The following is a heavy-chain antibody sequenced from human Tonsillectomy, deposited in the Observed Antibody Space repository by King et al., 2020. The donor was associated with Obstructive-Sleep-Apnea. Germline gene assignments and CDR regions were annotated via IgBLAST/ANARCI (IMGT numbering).Heavy chain of an antibody. CDR3: ARGPATASQLFDY. J-gene: IGHJ4*02. Sequence: VQLVESGGGVVQPGRSLRLSCAASGFTFSSHAMHWVRQAPGKGLEWVAIISYDGSNKYYADSVKGRFTISRDNSKNTLYLQMNSLRAEDTGVYYCARGPATASQLFDYWGQGTLVTVSS. D-gene: IGHD2-21*02. CDR2: ISYDGSNK. V-gene: IGHV3-30-3*01. CDR1: GFTFSSHA.